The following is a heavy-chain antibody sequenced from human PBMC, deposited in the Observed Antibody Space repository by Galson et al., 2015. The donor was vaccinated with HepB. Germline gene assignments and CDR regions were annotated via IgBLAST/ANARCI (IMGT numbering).Heavy chain of an antibody. J-gene: IGHJ3*02. CDR3: TRAFDI. CDR1: GFTFDDYA. V-gene: IGHV3-9*01. Sequence: SLRLSCAASGFTFDDYATHWVRQAPGKGLEWVPGISWNSGTIGYADSVKGRFTISRDNAKNSLYLQMNSLRAENTALYYCTRAFDIWGQGTMVIVSS. CDR2: ISWNSGTI.